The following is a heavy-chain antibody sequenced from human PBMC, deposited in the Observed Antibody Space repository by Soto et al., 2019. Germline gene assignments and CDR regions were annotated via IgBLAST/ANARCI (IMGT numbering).Heavy chain of an antibody. CDR2: IYATGTT. D-gene: IGHD1-1*01. V-gene: IGHV4-4*07. Sequence: PSETLSLTCTVSGASISGYYWSWIRKSAGKGLEWIGRIYATGTTDYNPSLKSRVMMSVDTSKKQFSLKLGSVTAADTAVYYCVRDGTKTLRDWLDPWGQGLSVTVYS. J-gene: IGHJ5*02. CDR1: GASISGYY. CDR3: VRDGTKTLRDWLDP.